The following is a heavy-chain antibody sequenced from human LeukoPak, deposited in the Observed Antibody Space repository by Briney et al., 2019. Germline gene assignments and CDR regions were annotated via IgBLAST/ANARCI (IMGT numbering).Heavy chain of an antibody. V-gene: IGHV1-46*04. CDR1: GYTFTSYY. D-gene: IGHD1-1*01. CDR3: ARVATGTALIDYYYCMDV. J-gene: IGHJ6*03. Sequence: ASVKVSCKASGYTFTSYYMHWVRQAPGQGLEWMGVINPSGGSTSYAQKLQGRVTMTRDTSISTAYMELSRLRSDDTAVYYCARVATGTALIDYYYCMDVWGKGTTVTVSS. CDR2: INPSGGST.